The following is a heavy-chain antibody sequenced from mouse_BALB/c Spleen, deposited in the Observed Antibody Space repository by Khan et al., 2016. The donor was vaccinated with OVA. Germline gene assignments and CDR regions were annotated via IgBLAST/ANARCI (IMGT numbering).Heavy chain of an antibody. Sequence: VQLQQSGAELARPGASVKLSCKASGYTFTSYWMQWVKQRPGQGLEWIGAIYPGDGDTRYTQKFKGKATLTADKSSSTAYMQLSSLASEDSAVYYGARDGDWAMDYWGQGTSVTVSS. V-gene: IGHV1-87*01. CDR3: ARDGDWAMDY. CDR1: GYTFTSYW. D-gene: IGHD3-3*01. CDR2: IYPGDGDT. J-gene: IGHJ4*01.